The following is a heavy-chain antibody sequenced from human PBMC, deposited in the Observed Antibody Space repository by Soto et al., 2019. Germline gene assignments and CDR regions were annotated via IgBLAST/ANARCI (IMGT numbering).Heavy chain of an antibody. D-gene: IGHD6-19*01. V-gene: IGHV4-31*03. Sequence: SETLSLTCSVSGGSISTVGHYWTWIRQPPGKGLEWIGSIYHTGSTYYSKSLRSRLTMSVDTSKSQFSLRLSSVTAADTAVYYCARVHVMVVAGSTFDYWGHGTLVTVSS. J-gene: IGHJ4*01. CDR2: IYHTGST. CDR1: GGSISTVGHY. CDR3: ARVHVMVVAGSTFDY.